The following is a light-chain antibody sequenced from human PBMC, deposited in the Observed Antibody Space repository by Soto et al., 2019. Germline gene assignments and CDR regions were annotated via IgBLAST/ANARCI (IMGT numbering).Light chain of an antibody. CDR2: DAS. CDR1: QSVSTY. J-gene: IGKJ5*01. Sequence: EIVLTQSPATLSLSPGERATLSCRASQSVSTYLAWYQQKPGQAPRLLIYDASNRATGIPVRFSGSGSGTNFTLTINSLEPEDFAVYYCQQRSNWPSITFGQGTRLE. CDR3: QQRSNWPSIT. V-gene: IGKV3-11*01.